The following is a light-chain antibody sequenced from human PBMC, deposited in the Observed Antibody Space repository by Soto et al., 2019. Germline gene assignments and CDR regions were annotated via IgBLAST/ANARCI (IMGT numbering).Light chain of an antibody. Sequence: QSALTQPASVSGSPGQSITISCTGANNDISTYNSVSWYQQHPGKAPKVLIYEVSNRPSGVSDRFSGSKSDNTASLTISGLQAEDEADYYCSAYTGTSTLEVFGPGTKLTVL. V-gene: IGLV2-14*01. CDR2: EVS. J-gene: IGLJ1*01. CDR1: NNDISTYNS. CDR3: SAYTGTSTLEV.